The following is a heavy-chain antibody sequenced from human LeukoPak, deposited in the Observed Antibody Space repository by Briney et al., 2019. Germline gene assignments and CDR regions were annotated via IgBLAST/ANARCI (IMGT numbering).Heavy chain of an antibody. D-gene: IGHD2-21*02. CDR2: IRSKAYGGAT. Sequence: GGSLRLSCTASGFTFGDYAMSWFRQAPGKGLEWVGFIRSKAYGGATEYAASVKCRFTISRDDSKSIAYLQMNSLKTEDTAVYYCTRGPEAYCGGDCYSYFDYWGQGTLVTVSS. J-gene: IGHJ4*02. CDR3: TRGPEAYCGGDCYSYFDY. V-gene: IGHV3-49*03. CDR1: GFTFGDYA.